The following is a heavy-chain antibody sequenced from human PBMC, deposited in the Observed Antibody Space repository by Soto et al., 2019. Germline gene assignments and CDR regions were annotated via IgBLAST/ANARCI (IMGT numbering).Heavy chain of an antibody. CDR2: FRLKALGGEA. Sequence: PGGSLRLSCSSSGFTLGDYPMSWFRQAPGRGLEWVGFFRLKALGGEAEYAASVQGRFSISADDSKSIAYLQMNSLKTEDTAVYYCTRELITYYYYYYGMDVWGQGTTVTVSS. V-gene: IGHV3-49*03. CDR3: TRELITYYYYYYGMDV. J-gene: IGHJ6*02. D-gene: IGHD1-20*01. CDR1: GFTLGDYP.